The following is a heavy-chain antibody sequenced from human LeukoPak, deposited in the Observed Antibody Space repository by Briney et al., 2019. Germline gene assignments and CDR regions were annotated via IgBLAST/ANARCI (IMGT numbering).Heavy chain of an antibody. V-gene: IGHV5-10-1*01. CDR1: GYIFTTYL. J-gene: IGHJ4*02. CDR3: ATVIHFGALSLYDY. CDR2: IDPSDSYT. Sequence: PGGSLRLSHKCSGYIFTTYLTTCVRQMPGKGLEWMGRIDPSDSYTNYSPSFQGHVTISSDKSISTAYLQWSSLKASDTAMYYCATVIHFGALSLYDYRRQGTLVTVSS. D-gene: IGHD3-16*02.